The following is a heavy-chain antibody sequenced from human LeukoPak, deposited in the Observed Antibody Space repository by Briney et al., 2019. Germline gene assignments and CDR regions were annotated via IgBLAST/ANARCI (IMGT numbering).Heavy chain of an antibody. CDR1: GFTFDDYA. CDR3: AKGWGYSSSWPDC. J-gene: IGHJ4*02. D-gene: IGHD6-13*01. V-gene: IGHV3-9*01. Sequence: GRSLRLSCAASGFTFDDYAMHWVRQAPGKGLEWVSGISWNSGSIGYADSVKGRFTISRDNAKNSLYLQMNSLRAEDTALYYCAKGWGYSSSWPDCWGQGTLVTVSS. CDR2: ISWNSGSI.